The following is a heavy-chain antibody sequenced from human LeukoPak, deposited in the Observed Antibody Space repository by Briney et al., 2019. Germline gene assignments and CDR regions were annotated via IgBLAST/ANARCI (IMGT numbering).Heavy chain of an antibody. CDR3: AKRDWPYFFDY. Sequence: PGGSLRLSCAASGSWFSNYGMNWVRQAPGKGLEGVSVITSNSAETYYADSVKGRFTVFRDNSKNTLYLQMNSLRADDTAVYYCAKRDWPYFFDYWGQGTPATVSS. J-gene: IGHJ4*02. CDR2: ITSNSAET. V-gene: IGHV3-23*01. CDR1: GSWFSNYG. D-gene: IGHD3/OR15-3a*01.